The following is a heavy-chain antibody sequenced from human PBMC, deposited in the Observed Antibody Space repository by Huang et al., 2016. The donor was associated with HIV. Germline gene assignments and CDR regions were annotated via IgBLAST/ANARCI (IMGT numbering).Heavy chain of an antibody. J-gene: IGHJ3*01. V-gene: IGHV5-51*04. CDR1: GYSFTNYW. CDR3: ARLKGVGATRPAPFDV. D-gene: IGHD1-26*01. CDR2: CDPGDAET. Sequence: EVQLVQSGAEVKKPRESLKISCKGSGYSFTNYWIGWVRLMPGKGLEWRGMCDPGDAETGYSPSFQGQVTISADKPISTAYLQWSSLKASDTAMYYCARLKGVGATRPAPFDVWGQGTTVTVSS.